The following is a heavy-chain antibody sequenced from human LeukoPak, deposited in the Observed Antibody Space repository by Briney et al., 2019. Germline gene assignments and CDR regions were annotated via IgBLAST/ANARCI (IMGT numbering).Heavy chain of an antibody. J-gene: IGHJ4*02. CDR1: GGSFSGYY. CDR3: ARVSCSSTSCYTRARIFDY. D-gene: IGHD2-2*02. CDR2: INHSGST. Sequence: SETLSLTCAVYGGSFSGYYWSWIRQPPGKGLEGIGEINHSGSTNYNPSLKSRVTISVDTSKNQFSLKLSSVTAADTAVYYYARVSCSSTSCYTRARIFDYWGQGTLVTVSS. V-gene: IGHV4-34*01.